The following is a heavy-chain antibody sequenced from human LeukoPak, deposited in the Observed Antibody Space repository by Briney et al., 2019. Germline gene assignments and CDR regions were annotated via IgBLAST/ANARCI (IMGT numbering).Heavy chain of an antibody. CDR3: ARAGYYDSSGYYSFDY. CDR2: IYTSGST. Sequence: SETLSLTCTVSGGSISSYYWSWIRQPAGKGLEWIGRIYTSGSTNYNPSLKSRVTMSVDTSKNQFSLKLSSVTAVDTAVYYCARAGYYDSSGYYSFDYWGQGTLVTVSS. V-gene: IGHV4-4*07. D-gene: IGHD3-22*01. CDR1: GGSISSYY. J-gene: IGHJ4*02.